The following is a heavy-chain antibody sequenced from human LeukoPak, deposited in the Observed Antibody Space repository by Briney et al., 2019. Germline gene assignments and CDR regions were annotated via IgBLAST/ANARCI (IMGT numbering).Heavy chain of an antibody. D-gene: IGHD1-14*01. J-gene: IGHJ6*02. CDR1: GFTFSGSA. V-gene: IGHV3-73*01. Sequence: GGSLKLSCAASGFTFSGSAMHWVRQASGKGLEWVGRIRSKANSYATAYAASVKGRFTISRDDSKNTAYLQMNSLKTEDTAVYYCTRRGSYYGMDVWGQGTLVTVSS. CDR2: IRSKANSYAT. CDR3: TRRGSYYGMDV.